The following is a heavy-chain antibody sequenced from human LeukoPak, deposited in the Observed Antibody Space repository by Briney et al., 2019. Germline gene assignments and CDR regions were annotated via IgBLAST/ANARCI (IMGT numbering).Heavy chain of an antibody. CDR1: GFTFSSYS. Sequence: GGSLRLSCAASGFTFSSYSMNWVRQAPGKGLEGVSSISSSSSYIYYADSVKGRFTISRDNAKNSLYLQMNSLRAEDTAVYYCARDQMDAAGNGYYFDYWGQGTLVTVSS. V-gene: IGHV3-21*01. D-gene: IGHD6-13*01. J-gene: IGHJ4*02. CDR2: ISSSSSYI. CDR3: ARDQMDAAGNGYYFDY.